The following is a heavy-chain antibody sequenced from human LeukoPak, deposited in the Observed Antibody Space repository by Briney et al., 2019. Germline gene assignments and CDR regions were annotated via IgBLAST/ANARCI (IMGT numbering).Heavy chain of an antibody. V-gene: IGHV3-48*03. CDR2: ISSSGSTI. CDR1: GFTFSSYE. Sequence: PGGSLRLSCAASGFTFSSYEMNWVRQAPGKGLEWVSYISSSGSTIYYADSVKGRFTISRDNAKNSLYLQMNSLRAEDTAVYYCARDSSPDNSGPFARRSFDPWGQGTLVTVSS. J-gene: IGHJ5*02. D-gene: IGHD3-22*01. CDR3: ARDSSPDNSGPFARRSFDP.